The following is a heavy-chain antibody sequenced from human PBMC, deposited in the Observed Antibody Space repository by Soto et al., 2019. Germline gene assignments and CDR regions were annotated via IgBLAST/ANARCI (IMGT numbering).Heavy chain of an antibody. J-gene: IGHJ4*02. Sequence: GSLRLSFAASGFKLSNYAMSWVRQAPGKGLEWVSLISATGGGTYYADSVKGRFTISRDNSHNTLYLQVHSLTAEDTAVYYCAKDRRAGGNSAFYFDFWGQGAQVTV. D-gene: IGHD3-16*01. CDR2: ISATGGGT. CDR1: GFKLSNYA. CDR3: AKDRRAGGNSAFYFDF. V-gene: IGHV3-23*01.